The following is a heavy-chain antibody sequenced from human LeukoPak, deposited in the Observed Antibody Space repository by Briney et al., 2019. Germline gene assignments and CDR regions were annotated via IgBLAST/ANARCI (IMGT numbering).Heavy chain of an antibody. Sequence: ASVKVSCKASGYTFTSYDINWVRQATGQGLEWMGWMNPNSGNTGYAQKFQGRVTITRNTSISTAYMELSSLRSEDTAVYYCARSSSSSKPTDYWGQGTLVTVSS. CDR3: ARSSSSSKPTDY. V-gene: IGHV1-8*03. CDR2: MNPNSGNT. J-gene: IGHJ4*02. D-gene: IGHD6-6*01. CDR1: GYTFTSYD.